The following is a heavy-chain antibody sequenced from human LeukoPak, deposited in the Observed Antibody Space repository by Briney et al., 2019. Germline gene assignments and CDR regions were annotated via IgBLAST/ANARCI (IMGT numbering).Heavy chain of an antibody. Sequence: SETLALTCTVSGGSISSYYWTWIRQPPGKGLGLEWIGYIYYSGGTNYNPSLESRVTISIDTSKNQVSLKLSSVAAADTAVYYCARLWDSSSSLDYWGQRSLVTVSS. V-gene: IGHV4-59*08. J-gene: IGHJ4*02. CDR3: ARLWDSSSSLDY. D-gene: IGHD6-6*01. CDR2: IYYSGGT. CDR1: GGSISSYY.